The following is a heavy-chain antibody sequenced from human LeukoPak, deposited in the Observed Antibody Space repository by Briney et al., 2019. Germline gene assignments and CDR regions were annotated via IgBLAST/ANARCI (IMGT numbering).Heavy chain of an antibody. J-gene: IGHJ6*02. CDR1: GFTFSSYA. Sequence: PGGSLRLSCAASGFTFSSYAVSWVRQAPGKGLEWVSAISGSGGGTYYADSVKGRFTISRDNSKNTLYLQMNSLRAEDTAVYYCAKDLDGSGYYCYYYGMDVWGQGTTVTVSS. CDR3: AKDLDGSGYYCYYYGMDV. D-gene: IGHD3-22*01. CDR2: ISGSGGGT. V-gene: IGHV3-23*01.